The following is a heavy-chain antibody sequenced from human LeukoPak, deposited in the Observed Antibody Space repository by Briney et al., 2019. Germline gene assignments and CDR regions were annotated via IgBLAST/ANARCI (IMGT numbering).Heavy chain of an antibody. CDR3: ARDVSPRYSSGWYGGAFDI. J-gene: IGHJ3*02. CDR1: GFTFNSYS. D-gene: IGHD6-19*01. CDR2: ISSSSSYI. Sequence: GGSLRLSCAASGFTFNSYSMNWVRQAPGKGLEWVSSISSSSSYIYYADSVKGRFTISRDNAKNSLYLQMNSLRAEDTAVYYCARDVSPRYSSGWYGGAFDIWGQGTMVTVSS. V-gene: IGHV3-21*01.